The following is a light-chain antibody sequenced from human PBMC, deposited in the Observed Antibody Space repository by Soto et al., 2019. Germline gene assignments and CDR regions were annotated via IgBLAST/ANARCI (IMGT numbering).Light chain of an antibody. CDR1: QNVTRS. CDR2: DAS. J-gene: IGKJ1*01. V-gene: IGKV3-15*01. Sequence: EIVVTQSPATLSVSPGDRATLSCTASQNVTRSLAWYQQKPGQTPRLLIYDASSRAAGIPDRFNGGGSGPEFTLTISSLQSEDFALYFCQQYDTWWTFGQGTRV. CDR3: QQYDTWWT.